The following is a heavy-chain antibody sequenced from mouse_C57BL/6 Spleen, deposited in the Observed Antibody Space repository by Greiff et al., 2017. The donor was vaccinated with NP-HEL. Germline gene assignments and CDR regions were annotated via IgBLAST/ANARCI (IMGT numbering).Heavy chain of an antibody. V-gene: IGHV1-69*01. J-gene: IGHJ3*01. D-gene: IGHD4-1*01. CDR3: ASSAGTGGLAY. CDR1: GYTFTSYW. CDR2: IDPSDSYT. Sequence: QVQLKQPGAELVMPGASVKLSCKASGYTFTSYWMHWVKQRPGQGLEWIGEIDPSDSYTNYNQKFKGKSTLTVDKSSSSAYMQLSSLTSEDSAVYYCASSAGTGGLAYWGQGTLVTVSA.